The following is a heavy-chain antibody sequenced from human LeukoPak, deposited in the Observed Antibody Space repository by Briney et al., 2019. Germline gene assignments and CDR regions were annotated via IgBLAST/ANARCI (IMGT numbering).Heavy chain of an antibody. CDR1: GGSISSSSYY. J-gene: IGHJ5*02. CDR2: IYYSGST. CDR3: ARPPCGYSYGYERWFDP. D-gene: IGHD5-18*01. V-gene: IGHV4-39*01. Sequence: PSETLSLTCTVSGGSISSSSYYWGWIRQPPGKGLEWIGSIYYSGSTYYNPSLKSRVTISVDTSKNQFSLKLSSVTAADTAVYYCARPPCGYSYGYERWFDPWGQGTLVTVSS.